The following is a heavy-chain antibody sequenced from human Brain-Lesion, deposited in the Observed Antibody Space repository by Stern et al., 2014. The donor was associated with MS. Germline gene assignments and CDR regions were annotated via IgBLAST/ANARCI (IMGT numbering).Heavy chain of an antibody. J-gene: IGHJ6*02. CDR3: ARGRVVPGFQYYATDV. Sequence: QVQLVESGPGLVKPSQTLSLSCTVSGGSISSGGYYWSWIRQPAGKGLEWIGRIFNRGSTSYNPSPKSRVTTLIDTSKNQFSLRLNSMTAADTAVYYCARGRVVPGFQYYATDVWGQGTTVIVSS. CDR2: IFNRGST. V-gene: IGHV4-61*02. D-gene: IGHD2-2*01. CDR1: GGSISSGGYY.